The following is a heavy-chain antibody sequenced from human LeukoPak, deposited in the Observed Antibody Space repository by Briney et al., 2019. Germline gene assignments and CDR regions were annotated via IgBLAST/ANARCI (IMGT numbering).Heavy chain of an antibody. Sequence: SVKVSCKASGGTFSSYAISWVRQAPGQGLEWMGGIIPIFGTANYAQKFEGRVTITADKSTNTTYMEISSLTSDDTAVYYCARDAQWELRAFDVWGQGTVVIVSS. V-gene: IGHV1-69*06. D-gene: IGHD1-26*01. J-gene: IGHJ3*01. CDR3: ARDAQWELRAFDV. CDR2: IIPIFGTA. CDR1: GGTFSSYA.